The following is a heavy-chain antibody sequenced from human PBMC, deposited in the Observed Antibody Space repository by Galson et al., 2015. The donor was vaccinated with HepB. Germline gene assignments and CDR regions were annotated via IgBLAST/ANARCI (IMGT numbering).Heavy chain of an antibody. Sequence: SLRLSCAASGFTFSNYGMHWVRQAPGKGLEWVAVISYDGSNIYYADSVKGRFTIPRDNSKNTLYLQMNSLRAEDTALYYCAKDPYLYSALAGTMAGFDYWGQGTLVTVSS. CDR1: GFTFSNYG. CDR2: ISYDGSNI. V-gene: IGHV3-30*18. D-gene: IGHD6-19*01. CDR3: AKDPYLYSALAGTMAGFDY. J-gene: IGHJ4*02.